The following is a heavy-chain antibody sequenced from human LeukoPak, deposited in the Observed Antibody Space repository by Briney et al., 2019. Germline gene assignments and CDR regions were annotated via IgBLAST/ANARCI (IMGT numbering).Heavy chain of an antibody. D-gene: IGHD4-23*01. V-gene: IGHV4-30-4*08. CDR1: GGSISSGDYY. Sequence: PSQTLSLTCTVSGGSISSGDYYWSWIRQPPGKGLEWIGYIYYSGSTYYNPSPKSRVTISVDTSKNQFSLKLSSVTAADTAVYYCARDRAGLYGGYWGQGTLVTVSS. CDR3: ARDRAGLYGGY. J-gene: IGHJ4*02. CDR2: IYYSGST.